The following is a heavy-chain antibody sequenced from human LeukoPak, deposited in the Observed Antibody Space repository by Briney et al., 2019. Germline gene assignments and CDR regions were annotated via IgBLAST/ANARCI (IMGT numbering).Heavy chain of an antibody. D-gene: IGHD3-10*01. CDR3: ARKVRRGSGSYYSDY. CDR2: ISYDGNNK. Sequence: GGSLRLSCAASGFTFNHFAMHWVRQAPGKGLEWVAVISYDGNNKYHADSVKGRLTISRDNAKNSLYLQMNSLRAEDTAVYYCARKVRRGSGSYYSDYWGQGTLVTVSS. CDR1: GFTFNHFA. J-gene: IGHJ4*02. V-gene: IGHV3-30-3*01.